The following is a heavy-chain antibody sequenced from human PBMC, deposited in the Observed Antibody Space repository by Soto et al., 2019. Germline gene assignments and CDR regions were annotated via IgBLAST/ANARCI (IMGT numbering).Heavy chain of an antibody. V-gene: IGHV4-61*01. CDR3: VREDMSGTYYFDA. CDR2: KYYSGRS. CDR1: RGSVSSQTHF. Sequence: QVHLQESGPGLLKPSETLSLTCTVTRGSVSSQTHFWTWIRQPPGKGLEWIGYKYYSGRSNYTPSLQSRVTISVDTSKNQFSLRLTSVTAADTAVYFCVREDMSGTYYFDAWGQGALVTVSS. J-gene: IGHJ4*02. D-gene: IGHD1-26*01.